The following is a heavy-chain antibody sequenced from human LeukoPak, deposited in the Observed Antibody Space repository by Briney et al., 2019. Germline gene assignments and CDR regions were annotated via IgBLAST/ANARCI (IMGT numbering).Heavy chain of an antibody. CDR3: ATYHDISSGYTFDS. CDR2: IHPSRST. Sequence: PSETLSLTCAVSGGSINNNKWWNWVRQPPGKGLEWIGEIHPSRSTRYNPSLKSRLSISIDKSNDQVSLKLSSVTAADTAVYYCATYHDISSGYTFDSWGQGTLVTVSS. CDR1: GGSINNNKW. D-gene: IGHD3-9*01. J-gene: IGHJ4*02. V-gene: IGHV4-4*02.